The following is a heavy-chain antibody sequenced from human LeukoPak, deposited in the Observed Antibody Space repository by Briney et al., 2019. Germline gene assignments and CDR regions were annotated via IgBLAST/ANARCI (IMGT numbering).Heavy chain of an antibody. CDR3: ATYDVLTGFEY. CDR1: GYAFTNFG. V-gene: IGHV1-69*13. Sequence: GASVKVSCKASGYAFTNFGISWVRQAPGQGLNWMGGISPLLGASKHTQKFQDRVTITADESTSTAYMELSDLRPADTAVYYCATYDVLTGFEYWGQGTLVTVSS. CDR2: ISPLLGAS. J-gene: IGHJ4*02. D-gene: IGHD3-9*01.